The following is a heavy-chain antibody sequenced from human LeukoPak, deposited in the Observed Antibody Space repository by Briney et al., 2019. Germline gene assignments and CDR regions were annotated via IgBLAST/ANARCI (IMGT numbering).Heavy chain of an antibody. CDR2: ISAYNGNT. V-gene: IGHV1-18*01. D-gene: IGHD3-10*01. CDR3: ARDYPYYYGSGSFGSGMDV. CDR1: GYTFTSYG. Sequence: GASVKVSCKASGYTFTSYGISWVRQAPGQGLEWMGWISAYNGNTNYAQKLQGRVTMTTDTSTSTAYMELRSLRSDDPAVYYCARDYPYYYGSGSFGSGMDVWGQGTTVTVSS. J-gene: IGHJ6*02.